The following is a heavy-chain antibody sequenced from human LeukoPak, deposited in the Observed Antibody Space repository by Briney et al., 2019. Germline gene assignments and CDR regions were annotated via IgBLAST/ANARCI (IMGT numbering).Heavy chain of an antibody. Sequence: GGSLRLSCAASGFTFSSYWMSWVRQAPGKGLEWVANIKQDGSEKCYVDSVKGRFTISRDNAKNSLYLQMNSLRAEDTAVYYCARDKDKWLRFGGLNWFDPWGQGTLVTVSS. D-gene: IGHD5-12*01. CDR3: ARDKDKWLRFGGLNWFDP. V-gene: IGHV3-7*03. CDR1: GFTFSSYW. CDR2: IKQDGSEK. J-gene: IGHJ5*02.